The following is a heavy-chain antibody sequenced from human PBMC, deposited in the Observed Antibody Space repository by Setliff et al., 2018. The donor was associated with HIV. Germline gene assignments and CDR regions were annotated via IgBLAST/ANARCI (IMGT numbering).Heavy chain of an antibody. J-gene: IGHJ4*02. V-gene: IGHV4-39*01. Sequence: PSETLSLTCTVSRDSISSSSDYWGWIRQSPRKGLEWIGTIYSNGRTYYNPSLKSRLTLSVDTSKNQFSLKMHSVTAADTSLYYCSRHGTYYNLFDYWGQGRPVTVSS. D-gene: IGHD3-10*01. CDR3: SRHGTYYNLFDY. CDR2: IYSNGRT. CDR1: RDSISSSSDY.